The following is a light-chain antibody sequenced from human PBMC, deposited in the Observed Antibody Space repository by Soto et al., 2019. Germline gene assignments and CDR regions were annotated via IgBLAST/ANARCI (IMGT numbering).Light chain of an antibody. CDR1: SSDVGGYNY. CDR2: EVS. V-gene: IGLV2-8*01. J-gene: IGLJ2*01. CDR3: SSYAGSNNPVV. Sequence: QSVLTQPPSASGSPGQSVTISCTGTSSDVGGYNYVSWYQQHPGKAPKLMIYEVSKRPSGVPDRFSGSKSGNTASLTVSGLQAEDEADYYCSSYAGSNNPVVFGGWIKLTVL.